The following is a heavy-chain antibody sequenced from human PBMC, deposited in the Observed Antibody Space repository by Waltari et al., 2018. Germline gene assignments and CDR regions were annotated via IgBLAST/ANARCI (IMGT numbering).Heavy chain of an antibody. CDR3: ARGWWYFDL. CDR2: IYYSGST. J-gene: IGHJ2*01. CDR1: GGSISSYY. Sequence: QVQLQESGPGLVKPSETLSLTCTVSGGSISSYYWSWIRQPPGKGLEWIGYIYYSGSTNYNPSLKSRVTISVDTSKNQFSLKLSSVTAADTAVYYCARGWWYFDLWGRGTLVTVSS. V-gene: IGHV4-59*01.